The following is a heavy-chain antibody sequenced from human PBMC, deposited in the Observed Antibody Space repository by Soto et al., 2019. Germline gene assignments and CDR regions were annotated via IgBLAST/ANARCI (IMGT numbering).Heavy chain of an antibody. V-gene: IGHV1-18*01. J-gene: IGHJ4*02. CDR1: GYTFTSDG. CDR2: ISAYNGNP. D-gene: IGHD6-13*01. CDR3: ASDEAQHGFDY. Sequence: ACVKGSCTAAGYTFTSDGSSWVRQPPGQVLVWLGYISAYNGNPTYAQKLQRRVTMTTATSTSTAYMELRSLRSDDTAVYYCASDEAQHGFDYWGQGTLVTVSS.